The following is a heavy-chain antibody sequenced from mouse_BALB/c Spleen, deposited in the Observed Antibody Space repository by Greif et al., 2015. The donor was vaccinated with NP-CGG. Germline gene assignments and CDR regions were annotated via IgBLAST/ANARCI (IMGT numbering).Heavy chain of an antibody. CDR2: IWSGGST. J-gene: IGHJ1*01. Sequence: VKLMESGPGLVQPSQSLSITCTVSGFSLTSYGVHWVRQSPGKGLEWLGVIWSGGSTDYNAAFISRLSISKDNSKSQVFFKMNSLQANDTAVYYCARFPDGYPFHWYFDVWGAGTTVTVSS. CDR1: GFSLTSYG. V-gene: IGHV2-2*02. CDR3: ARFPDGYPFHWYFDV. D-gene: IGHD2-3*01.